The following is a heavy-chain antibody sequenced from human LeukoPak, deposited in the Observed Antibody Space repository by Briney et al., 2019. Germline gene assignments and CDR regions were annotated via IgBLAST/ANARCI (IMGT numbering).Heavy chain of an antibody. Sequence: EASVTVSCKASGYTFTGYYMHWVRQAPGQGLEWMGWISTYTVETIYAQKFQGRVTLSTDTSTSTAYMELRSLRSDDTAVYYCATQPGRGSPFKFWGQGTLVTVSS. CDR3: ATQPGRGSPFKF. J-gene: IGHJ4*02. CDR2: ISTYTVET. V-gene: IGHV1-18*04. D-gene: IGHD2-8*02. CDR1: GYTFTGYY.